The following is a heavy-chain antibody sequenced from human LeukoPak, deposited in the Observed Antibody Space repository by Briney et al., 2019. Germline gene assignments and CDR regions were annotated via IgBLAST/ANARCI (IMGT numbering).Heavy chain of an antibody. J-gene: IGHJ5*01. CDR2: IHHSGSA. CDR3: ARHYCGADCYPDS. CDR1: GYSISSGYY. Sequence: SETLSLICAVSGYSISSGYYWGWIRQPPGRGLEWIGSIHHSGSAYYNASLKSRVTISVDTSKNQISLKLSSVTAADTAVYYCARHYCGADCYPDSWGQGTLVTVSS. D-gene: IGHD2-21*01. V-gene: IGHV4-38-2*01.